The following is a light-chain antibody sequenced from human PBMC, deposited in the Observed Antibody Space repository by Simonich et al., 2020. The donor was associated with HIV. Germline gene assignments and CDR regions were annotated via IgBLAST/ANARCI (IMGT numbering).Light chain of an antibody. CDR3: CSYAGSSMGV. J-gene: IGLJ2*01. CDR1: SSDVGGYNY. CDR2: DVS. Sequence: QSALTQPASVSGSPGQSITISCTGTSSDVGGYNYVSWYQQHPGKAPKLMIYDVSERPSGVSNRFSGSKSGNTASLTISGLQAEDEADYYCCSYAGSSMGVFGGGTKLTVL. V-gene: IGLV2-23*02.